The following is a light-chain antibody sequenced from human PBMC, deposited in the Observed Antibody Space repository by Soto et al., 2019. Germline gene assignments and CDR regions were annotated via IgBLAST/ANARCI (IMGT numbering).Light chain of an antibody. Sequence: QSALAHPASVSGSPGQSITISCTGTSSTVGGFNVVSWYQQHPGKAPKVIIYEGIKRPSGVSNRFSGSNSGSTASLTISGFQAEDEADYYCCSYVGATTYVFGTGTKVTVL. CDR1: SSTVGGFNV. CDR2: EGI. J-gene: IGLJ1*01. CDR3: CSYVGATTYV. V-gene: IGLV2-23*01.